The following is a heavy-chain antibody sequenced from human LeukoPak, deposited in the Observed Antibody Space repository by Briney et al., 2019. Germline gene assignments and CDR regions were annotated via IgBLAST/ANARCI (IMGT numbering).Heavy chain of an antibody. CDR1: GFKFDDFP. J-gene: IGHJ4*02. V-gene: IGHV3-43*01. CDR2: ISWDGSAT. Sequence: QTGGSLRLSCEVSGFKFDDFPMNWVRQAPGKGLEWVSLISWDGSATYYADSVKGRFTISRDNTKNSLYLQMNNLRIEDTALYYCTKDTAYCTATYCFFDHWGQGTLVTVSS. CDR3: TKDTAYCTATYCFFDH. D-gene: IGHD2-8*02.